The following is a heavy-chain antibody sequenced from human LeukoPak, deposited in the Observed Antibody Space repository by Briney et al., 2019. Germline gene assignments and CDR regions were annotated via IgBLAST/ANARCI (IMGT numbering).Heavy chain of an antibody. Sequence: PGGSLRLSCAASGFTFSSYGMHWVRQAPGKGLEWVAVISYDGSNKYYADSVKGRFTISRDNPKNTLYLHMNSLRAEDTAVYYCAPAGDDAFDIWGQGTILTVSS. CDR2: ISYDGSNK. D-gene: IGHD3-16*01. J-gene: IGHJ3*02. CDR3: APAGDDAFDI. CDR1: GFTFSSYG. V-gene: IGHV3-30*03.